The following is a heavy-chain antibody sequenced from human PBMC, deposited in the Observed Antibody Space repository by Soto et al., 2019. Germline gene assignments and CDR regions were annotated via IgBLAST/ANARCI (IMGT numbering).Heavy chain of an antibody. D-gene: IGHD6-19*01. CDR2: IYYSGST. CDR1: GGSISSYY. Sequence: SETLSLTCTVSGGSISSYYWSWIRQPPGKGLEWIGYIYYSGSTNYNPSLKSRVTISVDTSKNQFSLKLSSVTAADTAVYYCASIAVAGSHYWGQGTLVTVSS. V-gene: IGHV4-59*01. J-gene: IGHJ4*02. CDR3: ASIAVAGSHY.